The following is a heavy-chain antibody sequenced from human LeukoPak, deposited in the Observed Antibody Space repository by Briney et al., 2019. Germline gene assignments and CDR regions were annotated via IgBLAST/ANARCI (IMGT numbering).Heavy chain of an antibody. CDR1: GGTFSSYT. CDR2: IIPILGIA. D-gene: IGHD3-3*01. CDR3: ARAAPYYDFWSGYPFDY. Sequence: SVKVSCXASGGTFSSYTISWVRLARGQGLEWMGRIIPILGIANYAQRFQGRVTITADKSTSTAYMELSSLRSEDTAVYYCARAAPYYDFWSGYPFDYWGQGTLVTVSS. J-gene: IGHJ4*02. V-gene: IGHV1-69*02.